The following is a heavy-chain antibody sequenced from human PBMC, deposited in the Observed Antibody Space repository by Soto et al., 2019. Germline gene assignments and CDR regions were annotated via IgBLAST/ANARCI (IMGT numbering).Heavy chain of an antibody. Sequence: QVQLQESGPGLVKPSQTLSLTCTVSGGSISSGDYYWNWIRQPPGKGLDLLGYIHYSGSTYYSPSLESRAAVSFDTSKNQLSLRLNSVAAEDTAVYYWARCEATPNYCGMDVWGQGTTVTVSS. CDR2: IHYSGST. CDR1: GGSISSGDYY. CDR3: ARCEATPNYCGMDV. V-gene: IGHV4-30-4*01. J-gene: IGHJ6*02.